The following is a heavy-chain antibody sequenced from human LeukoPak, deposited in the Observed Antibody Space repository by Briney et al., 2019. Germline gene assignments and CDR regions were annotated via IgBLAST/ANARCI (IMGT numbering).Heavy chain of an antibody. J-gene: IGHJ3*01. CDR3: ARESSGSYFD. CDR2: IYYSGST. D-gene: IGHD1-26*01. CDR1: GGSISSYY. V-gene: IGHV4-59*12. Sequence: SETLSLTCTVSGGSISSYYWSWIRQPPGKGLEWIGSIYYSGSTNYNPSLKSRLTISVDTSKNQFSLKLSSVTAADTAVYYCARESSGSYFDWGQGTMVTVSS.